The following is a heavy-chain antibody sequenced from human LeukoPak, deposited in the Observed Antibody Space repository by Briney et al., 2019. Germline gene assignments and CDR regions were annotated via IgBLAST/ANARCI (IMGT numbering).Heavy chain of an antibody. CDR3: ARAVGADSSSWYLTLKEYSSGWSQWGEYYFDY. J-gene: IGHJ4*02. CDR1: GGSISSGGYY. CDR2: IYYSGST. V-gene: IGHV4-31*03. Sequence: SETLSLTCTVSGGSISSGGYYWSWIRQHPGKGLEWIGYIYYSGSTYYNPSLKSRVTISVDTSKNQFSLKLSSVTAADTAVYYCARAVGADSSSWYLTLKEYSSGWSQWGEYYFDYWGQGTLVTVSS. D-gene: IGHD6-13*01.